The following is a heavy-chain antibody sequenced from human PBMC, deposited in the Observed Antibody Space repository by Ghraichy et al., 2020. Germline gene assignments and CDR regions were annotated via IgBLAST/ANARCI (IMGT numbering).Heavy chain of an antibody. CDR3: ARVRIPTAGGAFDY. V-gene: IGHV3-74*01. CDR1: GFTFSTYW. J-gene: IGHJ4*02. D-gene: IGHD6-13*01. CDR2: INSDGSST. Sequence: GESLNISCAASGFTFSTYWMHWVRQAPGKGLVWVSRINSDGSSTSYTDSVKGRFTIPRDNAKNTLYLQMNSLRADDTAVYYCARVRIPTAGGAFDYWGQGPLVTVSS.